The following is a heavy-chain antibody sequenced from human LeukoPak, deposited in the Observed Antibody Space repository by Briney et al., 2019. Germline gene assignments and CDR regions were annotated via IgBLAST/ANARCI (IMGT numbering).Heavy chain of an antibody. J-gene: IGHJ5*02. Sequence: GGSLRLSCAASGFTFSSYGMHWVRQAPGKGLEWMAVISYDGSNKYYADSMKGRFTISRDNSKNTLYLQMNSLRAEDTAVYYCAKGQAAARWFDPWGQGTLVTVSS. CDR3: AKGQAAARWFDP. D-gene: IGHD6-13*01. V-gene: IGHV3-30*18. CDR1: GFTFSSYG. CDR2: ISYDGSNK.